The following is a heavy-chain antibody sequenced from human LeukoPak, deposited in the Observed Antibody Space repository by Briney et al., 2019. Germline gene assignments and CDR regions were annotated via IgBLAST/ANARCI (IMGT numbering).Heavy chain of an antibody. D-gene: IGHD6-13*01. V-gene: IGHV4-59*01. CDR3: ARHRYSSSWS. J-gene: IGHJ4*02. CDR1: GGSISSYY. Sequence: SETLSLTCTVSGGSISSYYWSWIRQPPGKGLEWIGYIYYSGSTNYNPSLKSRVTISVDTSKNQFSLKLSSVTAADTAVYYCARHRYSSSWSWGQGTLVTVSS. CDR2: IYYSGST.